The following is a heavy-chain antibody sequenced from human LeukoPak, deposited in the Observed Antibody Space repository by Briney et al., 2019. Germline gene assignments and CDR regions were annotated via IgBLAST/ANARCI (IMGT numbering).Heavy chain of an antibody. D-gene: IGHD5-12*01. V-gene: IGHV4-34*01. Sequence: PSETLSLTCAVYGGSFSGYYWSWIRQPPGKGLEWIGEINHSGSTNYNPSLKSRVTISVDTSKNQFSLKLSSVTAADTAVYYCARDDYSGYDYENYWGQGTLVTVSS. CDR3: ARDDYSGYDYENY. J-gene: IGHJ4*02. CDR2: INHSGST. CDR1: GGSFSGYY.